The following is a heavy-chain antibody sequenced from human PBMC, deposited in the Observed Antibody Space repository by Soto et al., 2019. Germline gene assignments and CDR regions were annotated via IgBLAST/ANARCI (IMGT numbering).Heavy chain of an antibody. J-gene: IGHJ6*02. CDR3: AKGRNQWLVPDHYGIDV. CDR1: GFTFSSYA. D-gene: IGHD6-19*01. CDR2: ISGSGGST. Sequence: GGSLRLSCAASGFTFSSYAMSWVRQAPGKGLEWVSAISGSGGSTYYADSVKGRFTISRDNSKNTLYLQMNSLRAEDTAVYYCAKGRNQWLVPDHYGIDVWGQGTTVTVSS. V-gene: IGHV3-23*01.